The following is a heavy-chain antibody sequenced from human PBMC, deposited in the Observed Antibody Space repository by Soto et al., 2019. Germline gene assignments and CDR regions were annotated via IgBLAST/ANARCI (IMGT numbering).Heavy chain of an antibody. CDR2: INHRGNI. CDR1: GGSISRYY. V-gene: IGHV4-34*01. CDR3: ARGGRRYSAYDYGY. J-gene: IGHJ4*02. D-gene: IGHD5-12*01. Sequence: SETLSLTCTVSGGSISRYYWSWIRPTPGKGLEWIGEINHRGNINYNPSLKSPVTISLDTSKNQFSLKLTSVTAADTAVYYCARGGRRYSAYDYGYWGQGTPVTVSS.